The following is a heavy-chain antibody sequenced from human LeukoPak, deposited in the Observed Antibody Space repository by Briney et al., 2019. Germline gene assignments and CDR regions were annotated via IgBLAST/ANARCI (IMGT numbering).Heavy chain of an antibody. CDR1: GLPIADFA. CDR2: ISGDGVST. V-gene: IGHV3-43*02. J-gene: IGHJ4*02. CDR3: AKESGKFDY. Sequence: GGPLRLSCVASGLPIADFAMHWVRRAPGKGLEWVSLISGDGVSTFYADSVKGRFSISRDNSKNSLYLEMNSLRTEDAAMYYCAKESGKFDYWGQGTLVAVSS.